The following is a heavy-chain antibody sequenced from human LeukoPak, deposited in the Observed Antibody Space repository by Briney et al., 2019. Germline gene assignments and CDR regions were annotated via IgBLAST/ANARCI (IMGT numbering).Heavy chain of an antibody. V-gene: IGHV4-34*01. CDR2: INHSGST. J-gene: IGHJ4*02. CDR1: GGSFSGYY. D-gene: IGHD3-22*01. Sequence: SETLSLTCAVYGGSFSGYYWSWIRQPPGKGLEWIGEINHSGSTNYNPSLKSRVTISVDTSKNQFSLKLSSVTAADTVVYYCARGPILESSGPTPHFDYWGQGTLVTVSS. CDR3: ARGPILESSGPTPHFDY.